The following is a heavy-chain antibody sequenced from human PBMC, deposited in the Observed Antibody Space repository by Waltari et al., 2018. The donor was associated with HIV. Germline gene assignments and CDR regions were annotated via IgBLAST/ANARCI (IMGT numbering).Heavy chain of an antibody. D-gene: IGHD4-17*01. J-gene: IGHJ4*02. CDR3: AKSGDYVFAFVY. CDR2: ISWNSGSI. CDR1: GFTFDVYA. Sequence: EVQLVESGGGLVQPGRSLRLSCAASGFTFDVYAMHWVRQAPGKGLEWVSGISWNSGSIGYADSVKGRFTISRDNAKNSLYLQMNSLRAEDTALYYCAKSGDYVFAFVYWGQGTLVTVSS. V-gene: IGHV3-9*01.